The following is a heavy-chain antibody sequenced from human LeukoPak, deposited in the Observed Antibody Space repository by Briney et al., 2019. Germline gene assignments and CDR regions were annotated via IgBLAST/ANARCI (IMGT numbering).Heavy chain of an antibody. D-gene: IGHD2-15*01. V-gene: IGHV4-59*01. CDR2: MYYSGST. CDR1: GGSISSYY. J-gene: IGHJ4*02. Sequence: PSETLSLTCTVSGGSISSYYWSWIRQPPGKGLEWIGYMYYSGSTNYNPSLKSRVTISVDTSKNQFSLKLSSVTAADTAVYYCARGLYGCSREYYFDYWGQGTLVTVSS. CDR3: ARGLYGCSREYYFDY.